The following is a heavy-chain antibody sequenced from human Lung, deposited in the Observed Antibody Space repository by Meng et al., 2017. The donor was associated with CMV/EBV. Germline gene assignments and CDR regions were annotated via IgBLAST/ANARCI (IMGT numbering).Heavy chain of an antibody. CDR1: GLTVNNNF. J-gene: IGHJ6*02. CDR3: VKEMYWDQSYHGMDV. Sequence: GGSLRLSCAASGLTVNNNFLTWVRQGPGKGLEWVSAMYSGGSTYYTDSVKGRFTLSRDNSKNTLYLQMNRLRAEDTGVYYCVKEMYWDQSYHGMDVWGQGXTVTASS. CDR2: MYSGGST. V-gene: IGHV3-66*02. D-gene: IGHD2-8*02.